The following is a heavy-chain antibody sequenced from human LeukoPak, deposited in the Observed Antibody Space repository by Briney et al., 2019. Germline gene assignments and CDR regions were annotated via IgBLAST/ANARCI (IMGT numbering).Heavy chain of an antibody. Sequence: PSETLSLTCTVSGGSISSYYWSWIRQPAGKGLEWIGRIYTSGSTNYNPSLKSRVTMSVDTSKNQFSLQLNSVTPEDTAVYYCARSNYEGAIDYWGQGNRVTVSS. CDR1: GGSISSYY. CDR2: IYTSGST. CDR3: ARSNYEGAIDY. V-gene: IGHV4-4*07. D-gene: IGHD3-16*01. J-gene: IGHJ4*02.